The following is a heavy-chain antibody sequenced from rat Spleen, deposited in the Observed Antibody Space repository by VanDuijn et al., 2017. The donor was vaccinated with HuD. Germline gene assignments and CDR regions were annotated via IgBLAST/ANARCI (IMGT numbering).Heavy chain of an antibody. Sequence: QVQLKETGPDLVQLTQTLSITCTVSGFSLTTYNVHWVRQPPGKGLEWMGRMRYNGDTSFNSVLKSRLSISRDTSKNQVFLKMNSLQTDDTGTYYCTIHPRYWGQGVMVTVSS. V-gene: IGHV2-63*01. CDR3: TIHPRY. CDR1: GFSLTTYN. D-gene: IGHD3-1*01. J-gene: IGHJ2*01. CDR2: MRYNGDT.